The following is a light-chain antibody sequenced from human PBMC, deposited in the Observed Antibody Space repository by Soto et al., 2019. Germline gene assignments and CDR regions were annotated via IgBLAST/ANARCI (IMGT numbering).Light chain of an antibody. CDR1: QSVSSSY. V-gene: IGKV3-20*01. Sequence: EIVLTQSPGTLSLSPGERATLSCRASQSVSSSYLAWYQQKPGQAPRPLIYGASSRATGIPDRFSGSGSGTDFTLTISRLEPEDFAVYYCQQYGSSPETFGGGTKVDI. CDR3: QQYGSSPET. J-gene: IGKJ4*01. CDR2: GAS.